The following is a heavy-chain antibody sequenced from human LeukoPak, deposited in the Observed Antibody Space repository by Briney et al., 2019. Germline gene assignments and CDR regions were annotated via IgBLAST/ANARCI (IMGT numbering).Heavy chain of an antibody. CDR2: ISGSGGST. Sequence: PGGSLRLSCAASGFTFSSYAMSWVRQAPGKGLEWVSGISGSGGSTYYADSVKGRFTISRDNSKNTLYLQMNSLRAEDTAVYYCAESKGRAVAGQTFDYWGQGTLVTVSS. J-gene: IGHJ4*02. CDR1: GFTFSSYA. CDR3: AESKGRAVAGQTFDY. D-gene: IGHD6-19*01. V-gene: IGHV3-23*01.